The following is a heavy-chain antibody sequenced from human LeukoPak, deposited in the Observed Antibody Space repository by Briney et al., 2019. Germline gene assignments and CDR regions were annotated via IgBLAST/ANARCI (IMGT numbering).Heavy chain of an antibody. CDR3: ARDVPHNWFDT. Sequence: GGSLRLSCAASGITFGNNWMHWVRQGPGEGLVWISRINSDGGGAIYADSVKGRFTVSRDNAKNTLYLQMNSLRAEDTAVHYCARDVPHNWFDTWGQGTLVTVSS. V-gene: IGHV3-74*01. CDR1: GITFGNNW. J-gene: IGHJ5*02. CDR2: INSDGGGA.